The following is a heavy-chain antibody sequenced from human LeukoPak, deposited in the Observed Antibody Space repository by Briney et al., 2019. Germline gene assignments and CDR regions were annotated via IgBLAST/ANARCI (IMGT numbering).Heavy chain of an antibody. D-gene: IGHD2-2*01. V-gene: IGHV4-31*03. Sequence: SETLSLTCTVSGDSISTGGYYWAWIRQHRERGLEWIGYIYYSGSTHYNPSLQSRVTISVDTSKNQFSLNLNSVTAADTAVYYCARVIVVVPIGVYHYYAMDVWGQGTTVTVS. J-gene: IGHJ6*02. CDR1: GDSISTGGYY. CDR3: ARVIVVVPIGVYHYYAMDV. CDR2: IYYSGST.